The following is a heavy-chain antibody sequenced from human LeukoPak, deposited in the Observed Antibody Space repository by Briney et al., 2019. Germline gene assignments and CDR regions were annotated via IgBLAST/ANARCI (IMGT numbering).Heavy chain of an antibody. CDR3: ATVSSSWSHDAFDI. J-gene: IGHJ3*02. CDR2: INHSGST. V-gene: IGHV4-34*01. CDR1: GGSFSGYY. Sequence: SETLSLTCAVYGGSFSGYYWSWIRQPPGKGLEWIGEINHSGSTNYNPSLKSRVTISVDTSKNQFSLRLSSVTAADTAVYYCATVSSSWSHDAFDIWGQGTMVTVSS. D-gene: IGHD6-13*01.